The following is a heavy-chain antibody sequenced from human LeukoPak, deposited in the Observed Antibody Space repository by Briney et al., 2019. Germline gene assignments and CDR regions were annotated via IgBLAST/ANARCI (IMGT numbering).Heavy chain of an antibody. D-gene: IGHD6-13*01. Sequence: PSETLSLTCAVSGYSISSGYYWTWIRQPPGKGLEWIGYIYYSGSTNYNPSLKSRVTISVDTSKNQFSLKLTSVTAADTAVYYCARSGSTWVYFDYWGQGTLVTVSS. CDR2: IYYSGST. CDR3: ARSGSTWVYFDY. CDR1: GYSISSGYY. J-gene: IGHJ4*02. V-gene: IGHV4-61*01.